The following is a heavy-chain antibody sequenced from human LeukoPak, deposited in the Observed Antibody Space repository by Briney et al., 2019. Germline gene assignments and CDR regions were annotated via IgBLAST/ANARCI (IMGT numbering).Heavy chain of an antibody. J-gene: IGHJ4*02. CDR3: EKKFVDC. V-gene: IGHV3-23*01. CDR1: GFTFQSYA. D-gene: IGHD3-10*01. Sequence: GGSLRLSCAASGFTFQSYAMNWVRQAPGKGLEWVSSISESGHNTDYADSVKGRFTISRDNSRNTLYLQMNSLKAEDTAVYYCEKKFVDCWGQGTLVTVSS. CDR2: ISESGHNT.